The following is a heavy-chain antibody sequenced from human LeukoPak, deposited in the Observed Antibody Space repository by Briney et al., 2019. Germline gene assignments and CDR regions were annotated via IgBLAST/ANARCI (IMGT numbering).Heavy chain of an antibody. CDR1: GGSISSSSYY. Sequence: SETLSLTCTVSGGSISSSSYYWGWIRQPPGRGLEGIGSIYYSGSTYYNPSLKSRVTISVDTSKNQFSLKLSSVTAADTAVYYCARGFAAAGTYYYYMDVWGKGTTVTVSS. J-gene: IGHJ6*03. CDR2: IYYSGST. CDR3: ARGFAAAGTYYYYMDV. D-gene: IGHD6-13*01. V-gene: IGHV4-39*07.